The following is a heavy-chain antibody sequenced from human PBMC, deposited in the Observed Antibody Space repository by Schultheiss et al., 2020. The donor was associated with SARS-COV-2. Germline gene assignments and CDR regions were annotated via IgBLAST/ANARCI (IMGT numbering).Heavy chain of an antibody. CDR1: GGSFSGYY. CDR3: ARTYYDFWSGSVLMDV. J-gene: IGHJ6*02. V-gene: IGHV4-59*10. D-gene: IGHD3-3*01. CDR2: IYTSGST. Sequence: SETLSLTCAVYGGSFSGYYWSWIRQPAGKGLEWIGRIYTSGSTNYNPSLKSRVTISVDTSKNQFSLKLSSVTAADTAVYYCARTYYDFWSGSVLMDVWGQGTTVTVAS.